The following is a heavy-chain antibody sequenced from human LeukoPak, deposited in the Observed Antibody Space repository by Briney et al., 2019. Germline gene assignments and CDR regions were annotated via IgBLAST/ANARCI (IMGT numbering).Heavy chain of an antibody. V-gene: IGHV1-2*02. CDR1: GYTFSGYY. CDR3: ATGVGVFGY. D-gene: IGHD2-15*01. CDR2: INPSSGGT. J-gene: IGHJ4*02. Sequence: ASVKVSCKASGYTFSGYYINWVRQAPGQGLEWMGWINPSSGGTNYAQEFQGRVTMARDTSISTAYMELSRLRSDDTAVYYCATGVGVFGYWGREPLVTVPS.